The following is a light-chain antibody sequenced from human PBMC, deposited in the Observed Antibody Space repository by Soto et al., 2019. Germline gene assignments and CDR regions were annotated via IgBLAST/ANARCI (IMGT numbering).Light chain of an antibody. Sequence: ETGLTQXPXTLSLSPGQRATLSCRASQSVSGNSLAWYQHKPGQAPRLLIYGASSRATGIPDRFSGSGSGTDFTLTISGLEAEDFAVYYCQHYGGTPHTFGQGTKLEIK. CDR2: GAS. CDR1: QSVSGNS. V-gene: IGKV3-20*01. J-gene: IGKJ2*01. CDR3: QHYGGTPHT.